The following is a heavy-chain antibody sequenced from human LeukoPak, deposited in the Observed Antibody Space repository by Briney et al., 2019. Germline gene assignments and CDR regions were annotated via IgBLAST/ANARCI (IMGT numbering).Heavy chain of an antibody. V-gene: IGHV1-2*02. CDR3: ARVKGYFDWFHFDY. CDR1: GYTFTGYY. Sequence: GASVKVSCKASGYTFTGYYMHWVRQAPGQGLEWMGWINPNSGGTNYAQKFQGRVTMTRDTSISTAYMELSRLRSDDTAVYYCARVKGYFDWFHFDYWGQGTLVTVSS. CDR2: INPNSGGT. D-gene: IGHD3-9*01. J-gene: IGHJ4*02.